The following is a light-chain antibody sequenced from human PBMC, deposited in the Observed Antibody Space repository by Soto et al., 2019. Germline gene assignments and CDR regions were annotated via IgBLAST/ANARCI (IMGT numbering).Light chain of an antibody. J-gene: IGLJ2*01. V-gene: IGLV1-40*01. Sequence: QSVLTQPPSVSGAPGQRVTISCTGSSSNIGAGYDVHWYQQLPGTAPKLLIYGNSNRPSGVPDRFSGSKSGTSASLAITGLQAADEADYYCQSYDSSLSGSKVFGGWTKLTVL. CDR1: SSNIGAGYD. CDR2: GNS. CDR3: QSYDSSLSGSKV.